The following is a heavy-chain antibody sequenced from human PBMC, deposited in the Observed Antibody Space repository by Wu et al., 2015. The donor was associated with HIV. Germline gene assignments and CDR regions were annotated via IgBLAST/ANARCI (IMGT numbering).Heavy chain of an antibody. Sequence: QVQLVQSGAEVKKTGASVKVSCKASEYTFTSYDINWVRQATGQGLEWMGWMNPNSGSAGYAQKFQGRVTMTRNTSTNTAYMELNSLRSEDTAVYYCARGITIFGVVIFGWFDPGAREPWSPSPQ. D-gene: IGHD3-3*01. V-gene: IGHV1-8*01. CDR2: MNPNSGSA. CDR1: EYTFTSYD. J-gene: IGHJ5*02. CDR3: ARGITIFGVVIFGWFDP.